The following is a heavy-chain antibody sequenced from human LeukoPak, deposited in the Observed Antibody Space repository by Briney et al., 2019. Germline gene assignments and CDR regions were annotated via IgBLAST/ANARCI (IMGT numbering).Heavy chain of an antibody. D-gene: IGHD6-6*01. CDR1: GFTFHDFA. CDR3: AKGNNSISLNFDY. V-gene: IGHV3-43*02. Sequence: PGGSLRLSCAASGFTFHDFAMHWVRQAPGKGLEWDSLISGDGGTTYYTDSVKGRFTISRDNNKNSLFLQMSSLRVEDTAFYYCAKGNNSISLNFDYWGRGTLVTVSS. CDR2: ISGDGGTT. J-gene: IGHJ4*02.